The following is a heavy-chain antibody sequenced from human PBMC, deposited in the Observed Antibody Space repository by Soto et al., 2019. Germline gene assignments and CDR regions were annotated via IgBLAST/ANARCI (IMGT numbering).Heavy chain of an antibody. J-gene: IGHJ5*02. Sequence: VKVSCKASGXTFTSYGISWVRQAPGQGLEWMGWISAYNGNTNYAQKLQGRVTMTTDTSTSTAYMELRSLRSDDTAVYYCARDPRGGLWFGELSPGPNWFDPWGQGTLVTVSS. V-gene: IGHV1-18*04. D-gene: IGHD3-10*01. CDR2: ISAYNGNT. CDR3: ARDPRGGLWFGELSPGPNWFDP. CDR1: GXTFTSYG.